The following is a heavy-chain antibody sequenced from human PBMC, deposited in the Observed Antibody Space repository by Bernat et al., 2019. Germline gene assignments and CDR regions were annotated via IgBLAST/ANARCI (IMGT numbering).Heavy chain of an antibody. V-gene: IGHV1-3*04. CDR2: INTGNGNT. CDR3: VGGVTTGY. D-gene: IGHD4-17*01. CDR1: GYTLTIYA. Sequence: QVQLVQSGAEVKKPGASVKVSCKASGYTLTIYAMHWVRQAPGQRPEWMGWINTGNGNTKYLQNFQGRVTITRDTSASTAYMELSRLRSEDTAIYYCVGGVTTGYWGQGTLVTVSS. J-gene: IGHJ4*02.